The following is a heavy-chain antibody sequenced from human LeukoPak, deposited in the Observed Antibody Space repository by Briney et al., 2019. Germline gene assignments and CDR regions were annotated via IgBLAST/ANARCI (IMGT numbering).Heavy chain of an antibody. Sequence: RGSLRLSCAASGLTFSSYTESWVRDAPGEGVEWVSAISDSCGSTYYADSVKGRFTISRDNSKNTIYLQMSSLRAEDTAVYYCAKSRGFSGSYYFDYWGQGTLVTVSS. V-gene: IGHV3-23*01. D-gene: IGHD1-26*01. J-gene: IGHJ4*02. CDR3: AKSRGFSGSYYFDY. CDR2: ISDSCGST. CDR1: GLTFSSYT.